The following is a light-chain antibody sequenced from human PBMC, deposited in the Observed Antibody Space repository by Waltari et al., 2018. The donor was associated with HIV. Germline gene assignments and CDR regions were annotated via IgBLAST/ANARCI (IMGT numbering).Light chain of an antibody. V-gene: IGLV3-21*02. CDR1: NIRTKS. J-gene: IGLJ3*02. CDR3: QVWDSGSEPPVL. CDR2: DDV. Sequence: SYVLTQPPSVSVAPGQTARITCGGNNIRTKSVHWYQQKPGQATVLVVFDDVDRPSGIPERFSGSNSGNMATLTISRVEAGDEADYYCQVWDSGSEPPVLFGGGTKLTVL.